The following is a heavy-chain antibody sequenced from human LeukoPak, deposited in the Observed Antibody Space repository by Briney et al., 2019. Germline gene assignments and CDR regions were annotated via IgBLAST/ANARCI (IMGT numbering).Heavy chain of an antibody. D-gene: IGHD3-10*01. J-gene: IGHJ4*02. V-gene: IGHV1-2*02. CDR3: ARAQARYGSGSYYLRY. CDR2: INPNSGGT. CDR1: GYTFTGYY. Sequence: ASVKVSCKASGYTFTGYYMHWVRQAPGQGLEWMGWINPNSGGTNYAQKFQGRVTMTRDTSISTAYMELSRLRSDDTAVYYCARAQARYGSGSYYLRYWGQGTLVTVSS.